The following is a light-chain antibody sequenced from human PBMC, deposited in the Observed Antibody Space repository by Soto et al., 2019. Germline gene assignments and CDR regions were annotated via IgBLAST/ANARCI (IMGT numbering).Light chain of an antibody. CDR3: ERYYHCLPIT. CDR1: QSVSGN. J-gene: IGKJ3*01. Sequence: EIVMTQSPATLSVSPGERATLSCRASQSVSGNLAWYQQKPGQAPRLLIYAASTRATGIPARFSGSGSETDFTLSICNLLSEDFSFYYCERYYHCLPITFGPGTKVDIE. CDR2: AAS. V-gene: IGKV3-15*01.